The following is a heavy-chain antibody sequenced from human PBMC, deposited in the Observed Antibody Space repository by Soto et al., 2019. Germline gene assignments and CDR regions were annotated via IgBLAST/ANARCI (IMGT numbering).Heavy chain of an antibody. CDR3: ARRLRNYDFWSGFDY. V-gene: IGHV4-39*01. CDR2: IYYSGST. D-gene: IGHD3-3*01. Sequence: PGKGLEWIGSIYYSGSTYYNPALKSRVTISVDTSKNQFSLKLSSVTAADTAVYYCARRLRNYDFWSGFDYRGQGTLVIGFS. J-gene: IGHJ4*02.